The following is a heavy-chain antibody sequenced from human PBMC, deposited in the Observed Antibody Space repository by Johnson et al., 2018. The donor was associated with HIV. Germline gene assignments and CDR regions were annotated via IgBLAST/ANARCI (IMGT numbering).Heavy chain of an antibody. D-gene: IGHD5-18*01. Sequence: VQLVESGGGWVQPGGSLRLSCAASGFTFSSYDMHWVRQTTGKVLQWVSGIGTAGDTYYSGSVKGRFTISRENAKNSLYLQMNSLRAGDTAVYYCARGRGVGRPIQKWLGAAFDIWGQGTMFTVSS. CDR3: ARGRGVGRPIQKWLGAAFDI. CDR2: IGTAGDT. J-gene: IGHJ3*02. V-gene: IGHV3-13*01. CDR1: GFTFSSYD.